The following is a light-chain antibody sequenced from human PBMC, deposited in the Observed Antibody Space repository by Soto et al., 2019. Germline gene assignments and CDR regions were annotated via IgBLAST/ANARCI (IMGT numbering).Light chain of an antibody. J-gene: IGKJ1*01. CDR3: QQYGSLPWT. CDR2: GAS. V-gene: IGKV3-20*01. CDR1: QRVSSTV. Sequence: IAVTKCPAPLSSSLDARDTLTCSASQRVSSTVLGWYQQKPGQAPRLLIYGASNRATGIPDRFSGSGSGTDFTLTISRLEPEDFAVYYCQQYGSLPWTFGQGTKVDI.